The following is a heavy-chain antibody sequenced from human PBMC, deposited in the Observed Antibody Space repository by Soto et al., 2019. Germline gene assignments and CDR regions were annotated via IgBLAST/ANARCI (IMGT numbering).Heavy chain of an antibody. CDR2: ISAYNGNT. J-gene: IGHJ6*03. CDR3: ARRGPRSGYPKRPYYYYMDV. V-gene: IGHV1-18*01. D-gene: IGHD3-3*01. CDR1: GYTFTSYG. Sequence: GASVKVSCKASGYTFTSYGISWVRQAPGQGLEWMGWISAYNGNTNYAQKHQGRVTMTTDTSTSTAYMELRSLRSDDTAVYYCARRGPRSGYPKRPYYYYMDVWGKGTTVTVSS.